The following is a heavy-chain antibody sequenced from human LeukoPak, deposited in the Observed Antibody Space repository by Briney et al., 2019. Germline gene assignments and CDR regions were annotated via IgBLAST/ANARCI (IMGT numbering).Heavy chain of an antibody. CDR3: ARGSTTAQRKDAFDI. CDR2: ISTNSADI. CDR1: GFTFSSYS. V-gene: IGHV3-21*01. Sequence: GGSLRLSCAASGFTFSSYSMNWVRQAPGKGLEWVSSISTNSADIYYSDSIKGRFTISRDNAKNSLYLQMNSLGAEDMALYYCARGSTTAQRKDAFDIWGQGTMVTVSS. J-gene: IGHJ3*02. D-gene: IGHD4-17*01.